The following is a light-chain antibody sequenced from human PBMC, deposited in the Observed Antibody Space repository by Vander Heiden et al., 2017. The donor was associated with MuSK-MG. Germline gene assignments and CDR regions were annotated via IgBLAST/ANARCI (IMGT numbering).Light chain of an antibody. CDR1: QSVVNW. J-gene: IGKJ1*01. V-gene: IGKV1-5*03. CDR3: QQYNAYGT. CDR2: KAS. Sequence: DFQMTQSPSTLYASVGERVTITCRASQSVVNWLAWYQQKPGKAPKLLIYKASTLESGVPSRFSGSGSGTEFTLTINSLQPDDFATYYCQQYNAYGTFGQGTKVEVK.